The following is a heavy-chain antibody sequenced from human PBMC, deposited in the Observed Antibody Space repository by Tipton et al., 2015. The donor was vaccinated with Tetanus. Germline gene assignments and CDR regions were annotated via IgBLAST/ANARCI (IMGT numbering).Heavy chain of an antibody. CDR2: ISYTGTT. CDR3: ARWLEGSIAELDY. J-gene: IGHJ4*02. CDR1: GGSITNGGYY. D-gene: IGHD1-26*01. V-gene: IGHV4-31*03. Sequence: TLSLTCTVSGGSITNGGYYWSWIRQHPGKGLDWIGYISYTGTTHYNPSLKSRVTISLDRSKNQFSLKLTSVTAADTAVYYCARWLEGSIAELDYWGQGTLVAVSS.